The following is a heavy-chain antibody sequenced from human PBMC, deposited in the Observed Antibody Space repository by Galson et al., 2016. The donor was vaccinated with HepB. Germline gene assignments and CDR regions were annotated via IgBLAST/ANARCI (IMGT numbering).Heavy chain of an antibody. V-gene: IGHV3-21*01. CDR3: TRGLIALDY. Sequence: SLRLSCAASGFTFSRYSMNWVRQAPGKGLEWLSSISSSGDYIYYADSVQGRFTISRDNDKKSLYLDLNSLRAEDTAVYYCTRGLIALDYWGQGTLVTVSS. J-gene: IGHJ4*02. CDR2: ISSSGDYI. CDR1: GFTFSRYS.